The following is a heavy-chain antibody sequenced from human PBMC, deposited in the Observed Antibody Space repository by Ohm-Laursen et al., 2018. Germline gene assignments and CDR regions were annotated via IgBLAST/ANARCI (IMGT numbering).Heavy chain of an antibody. CDR2: MHYSGNT. CDR1: GGSTSNSRYY. V-gene: IGHV4-39*01. J-gene: IGHJ4*02. D-gene: IGHD7-27*01. Sequence: TLSLTCTVSGGSTSNSRYYWGWIRQSPGEGLEWIGFMHYSGNTHYNPSLKSRITISIDTSKNQFSQKLSSVTAADTAVYYCASSTGDSFQYYFDYWGQGTLVTVSS. CDR3: ASSTGDSFQYYFDY.